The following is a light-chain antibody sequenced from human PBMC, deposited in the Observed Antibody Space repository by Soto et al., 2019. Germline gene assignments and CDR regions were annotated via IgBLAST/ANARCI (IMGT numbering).Light chain of an antibody. CDR2: GAF. J-gene: IGKJ5*01. CDR3: QQYGNSIPIT. CDR1: QSVSTSF. V-gene: IGKV3-20*01. Sequence: EVVLTQSPGTLSLSPGEIATLSCRSSQSVSTSFLAGYQQKPGQAPRLLIYGAFSRATGIPDRFSGSGSGTDFTLTISRLEPEDFAVYYCQQYGNSIPITFGQGTRLEIK.